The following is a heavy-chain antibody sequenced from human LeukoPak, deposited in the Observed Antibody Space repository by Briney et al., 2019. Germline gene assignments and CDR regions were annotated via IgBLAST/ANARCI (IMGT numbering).Heavy chain of an antibody. J-gene: IGHJ4*02. D-gene: IGHD1-26*01. CDR2: VYYSGST. Sequence: KTSETLPLTCTVSGASISGYYWSWIRLPPGKGLEWIGDVYYSGSTNYNPSLKSRATISLDTPKNHFSLKLNSVTAADTAVYYCARHRAIRIVGPTADFDYWGQGTLVTVSS. V-gene: IGHV4-59*08. CDR3: ARHRAIRIVGPTADFDY. CDR1: GASISGYY.